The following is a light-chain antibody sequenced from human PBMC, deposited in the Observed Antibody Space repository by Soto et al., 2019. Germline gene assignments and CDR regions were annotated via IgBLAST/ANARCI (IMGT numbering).Light chain of an antibody. CDR2: EVS. Sequence: QSALTQPPSASGTPGQSVTIPCTGTSSDVGDYNYVSWYQQHPGKAPKLMIYEVSRRPSGVPDRFSGSKSGNTASLTVSGLQAEDEADYYCSSNACSNNLVFGGGTKLTVL. CDR1: SSDVGDYNY. J-gene: IGLJ2*01. CDR3: SSNACSNNLV. V-gene: IGLV2-8*01.